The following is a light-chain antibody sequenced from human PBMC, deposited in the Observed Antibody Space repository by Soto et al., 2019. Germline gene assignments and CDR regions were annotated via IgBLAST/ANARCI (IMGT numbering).Light chain of an antibody. V-gene: IGLV2-14*03. J-gene: IGLJ2*01. CDR3: SSYTRSSIRV. CDR1: SSDVGGYNY. Sequence: QSVLTQPASVSGSPGQSITISCTGTSSDVGGYNYVSWYQQHPGKAPKLMIYDVTNRPSGVSNRFSGSKSGNTASLTISGLQAEDEADYYCSSYTRSSIRVFGGGTKLTVL. CDR2: DVT.